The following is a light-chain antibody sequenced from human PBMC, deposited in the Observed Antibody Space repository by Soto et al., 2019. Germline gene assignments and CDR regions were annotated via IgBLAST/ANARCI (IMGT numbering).Light chain of an antibody. CDR3: QQYSTYLWT. Sequence: DIQMTQSPSTLSASVGDRVTMTCRASQSIRTWLAWYQQKPGKAPRLLMYQASSLKSGVPSRFSGSGSETDFTLTITSLQPDDTATYFCQQYSTYLWTFGQGTKVDIK. CDR2: QAS. CDR1: QSIRTW. V-gene: IGKV1-5*03. J-gene: IGKJ1*01.